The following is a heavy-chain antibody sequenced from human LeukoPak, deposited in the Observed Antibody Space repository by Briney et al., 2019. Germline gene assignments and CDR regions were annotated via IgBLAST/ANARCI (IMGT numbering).Heavy chain of an antibody. CDR2: IYYSGST. CDR1: GGSISSGGYY. D-gene: IGHD6-6*01. Sequence: PSQTLSLTCTVSGGSISSGGYYWSWIRQHPGTGLEWIGYIYYSGSTNYNPSLKSRVTISVDTSKNQFSLKLSSVTAADTAVYYCARAKYGSSWYFDYWGQGTLVTVSS. CDR3: ARAKYGSSWYFDY. J-gene: IGHJ4*02. V-gene: IGHV4-61*08.